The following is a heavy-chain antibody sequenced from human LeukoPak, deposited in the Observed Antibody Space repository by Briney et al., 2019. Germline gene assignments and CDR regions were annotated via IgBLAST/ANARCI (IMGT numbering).Heavy chain of an antibody. CDR2: IYYSGST. J-gene: IGHJ5*02. CDR1: GGSISSYY. D-gene: IGHD3-10*01. CDR3: ARDRRVGHNWFDP. V-gene: IGHV4-59*01. Sequence: SETLSLTCTVSGGSISSYYWSWIRQPPGKGLEWIGYIYYSGSTNYNPSLKSRVTISVDTSKNQFSLKLSSVTAADTAVYYCARDRRVGHNWFDPWGQGTLVTVSS.